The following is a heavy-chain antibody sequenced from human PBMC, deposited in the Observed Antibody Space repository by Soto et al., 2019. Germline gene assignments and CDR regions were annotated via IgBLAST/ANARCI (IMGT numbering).Heavy chain of an antibody. CDR3: ASGIAAAGRDVWFDP. CDR2: INAGNGNT. V-gene: IGHV1-3*01. D-gene: IGHD6-13*01. J-gene: IGHJ5*02. Sequence: ASVKVSCKASGYTFTSYAMHWVRQAPGQRLEWMGWINAGNGNTKYSQKFQGRVTITRDTSASTAYMELSSLRSEDTAVYYCASGIAAAGRDVWFDPWGQGTLVTVSS. CDR1: GYTFTSYA.